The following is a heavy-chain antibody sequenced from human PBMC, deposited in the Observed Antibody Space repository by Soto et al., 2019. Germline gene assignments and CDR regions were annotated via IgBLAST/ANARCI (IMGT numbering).Heavy chain of an antibody. CDR1: GGSILNGAYY. J-gene: IGHJ4*02. V-gene: IGHV4-31*03. CDR3: ERDNYGAMLDY. Sequence: PSETLSLTCTVSGGSILNGAYYWTWIRQHPGKGLEWIGKIFFSGNTHYNPALKSRLILSVDTANNQFSLKLTSVTAADTAIYYCERDNYGAMLDYWGPGTLVTVSS. CDR2: IFFSGNT. D-gene: IGHD2-2*01.